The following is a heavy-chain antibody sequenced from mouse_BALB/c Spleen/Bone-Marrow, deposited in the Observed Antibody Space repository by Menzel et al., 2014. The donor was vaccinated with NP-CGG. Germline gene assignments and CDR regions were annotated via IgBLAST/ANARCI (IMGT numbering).Heavy chain of an antibody. J-gene: IGHJ3*01. CDR1: GYTFTSYW. Sequence: QVQLQQPGAELVKPGASVKLSCKASGYTFTSYWIHWVKLRPGHGLEWIGEINPSNGRTNYNEKFKNKATLTVDKSSSTPYIQLSSLTSEDSAVYYCARYDGPAWFAYWRQGTLGTVS. CDR3: ARYDGPAWFAY. D-gene: IGHD2-3*01. V-gene: IGHV1S81*02. CDR2: INPSNGRT.